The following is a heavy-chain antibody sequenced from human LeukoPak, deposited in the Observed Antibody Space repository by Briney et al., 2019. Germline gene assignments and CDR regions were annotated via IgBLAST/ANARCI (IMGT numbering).Heavy chain of an antibody. J-gene: IGHJ6*02. CDR2: IYYSGST. CDR3: ARGGAAAGLLYYYYGMDV. D-gene: IGHD6-13*01. CDR1: GGSISSYY. Sequence: PSETLSLTCTVSGGSISSYYWSWIRQPPGKGLEWIGYIYYSGSTNYNPSLKSRVTISVDTSKNQFSLKLSSVTAADTAVYYCARGGAAAGLLYYYYGMDVWGRGTTVTVSS. V-gene: IGHV4-59*01.